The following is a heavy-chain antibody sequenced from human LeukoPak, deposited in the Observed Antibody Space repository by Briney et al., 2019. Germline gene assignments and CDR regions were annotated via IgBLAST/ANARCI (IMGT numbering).Heavy chain of an antibody. J-gene: IGHJ3*02. Sequence: PGGSLRLSCAASGFPFSSSWMSWVRQAPGKGLEWVANIKQDGSEKYYVDSVKGRFTISRDNAKNSLYLQMNRLRAEDTAVYYCARFHSSSWHDAFDIWGQGTMVTVSS. V-gene: IGHV3-7*01. CDR2: IKQDGSEK. CDR3: ARFHSSSWHDAFDI. CDR1: GFPFSSSW. D-gene: IGHD6-13*01.